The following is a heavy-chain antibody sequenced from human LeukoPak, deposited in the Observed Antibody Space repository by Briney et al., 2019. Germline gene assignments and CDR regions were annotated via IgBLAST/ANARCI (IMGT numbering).Heavy chain of an antibody. CDR2: IYPGDSDT. Sequence: GESLKISCXGSGYSFTSYWIGWVRQMAGKGLEWMGIIYPGDSDTRYSPSFQGQVTISADKSISSAYLQWSSLKASDTAMYYCASAYCGGDCYSAAFDIWGQGTMVTVSS. V-gene: IGHV5-51*01. D-gene: IGHD2-21*01. CDR3: ASAYCGGDCYSAAFDI. J-gene: IGHJ3*02. CDR1: GYSFTSYW.